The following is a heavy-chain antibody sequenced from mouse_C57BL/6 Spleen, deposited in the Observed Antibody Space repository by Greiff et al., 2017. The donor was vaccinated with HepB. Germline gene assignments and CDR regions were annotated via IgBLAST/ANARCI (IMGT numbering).Heavy chain of an antibody. Sequence: QVQLKQPGTELVKPGASVTLSCKASGYTFTSYWMHWVKQRPGQGLEWIGNINPSNGGTNYNEKFKRTATLTVDKSASTAYMQLSSLTSEDSAVYYCARRITTVVPFDYWGQGTTLTVSS. CDR3: ARRITTVVPFDY. V-gene: IGHV1-53*01. CDR2: INPSNGGT. J-gene: IGHJ2*01. CDR1: GYTFTSYW. D-gene: IGHD1-1*01.